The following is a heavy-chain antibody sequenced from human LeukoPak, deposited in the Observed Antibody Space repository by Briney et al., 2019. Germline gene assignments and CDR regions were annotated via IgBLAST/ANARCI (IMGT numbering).Heavy chain of an antibody. J-gene: IGHJ4*02. D-gene: IGHD6-13*01. Sequence: VASVKVSCKASGGTFSSYAISWVRQPPGQGLEWMGGIIPIFGTANYAQKFQGRVTITADESTSTAYMVLSSLRSEDTAVYYCARGSPGRYSSSWYVGHFDYWGQGTLVTVSS. CDR3: ARGSPGRYSSSWYVGHFDY. CDR1: GGTFSSYA. V-gene: IGHV1-69*01. CDR2: IIPIFGTA.